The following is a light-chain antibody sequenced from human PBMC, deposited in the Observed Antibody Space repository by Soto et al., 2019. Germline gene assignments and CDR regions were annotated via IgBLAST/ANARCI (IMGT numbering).Light chain of an antibody. Sequence: EIVLTQSPATLSLSPGERATLSCRASQSVENYLAWFQQKRGQAPRLLIYDTSHRAAGIPDRFSGSGSGTDFPLTISSLEPEDFAVYYCHQRYIWPPLTFGGGTKVEIK. J-gene: IGKJ4*01. CDR2: DTS. CDR1: QSVENY. CDR3: HQRYIWPPLT. V-gene: IGKV3-11*01.